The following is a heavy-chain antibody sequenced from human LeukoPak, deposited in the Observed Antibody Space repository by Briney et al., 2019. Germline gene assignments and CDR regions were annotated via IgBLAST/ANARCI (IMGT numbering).Heavy chain of an antibody. V-gene: IGHV4-59*01. CDR2: IYYSGST. Sequence: PSQTLSLTCTVSGGSISSYYWGWIRQPPGKGLEWIGYIYYSGSTNYNPSLKSRVTISVDTSKNQFSLKLSSVTAADTAVYYCARAGGYDSSGYYPYYFDYWGQGTLVTVSS. CDR3: ARAGGYDSSGYYPYYFDY. J-gene: IGHJ4*02. D-gene: IGHD3-22*01. CDR1: GGSISSYY.